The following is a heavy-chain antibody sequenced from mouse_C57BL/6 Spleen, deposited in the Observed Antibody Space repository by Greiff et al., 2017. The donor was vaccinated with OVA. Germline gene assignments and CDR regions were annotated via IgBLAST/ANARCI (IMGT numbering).Heavy chain of an antibody. CDR3: AAGELGYFDY. D-gene: IGHD4-1*01. V-gene: IGHV5-17*01. CDR2: ISSGSSTN. J-gene: IGHJ2*01. CDR1: GFTFSDYG. Sequence: EVMLVESGGGLVKPGGSLKLSCAASGFTFSDYGMHWVRQAPEKGLEWVAYISSGSSTNYYADTVKGRFTISRDNAKNTLFLQMTSLRSEDTAMYYCAAGELGYFDYWGQGTTLTVSS.